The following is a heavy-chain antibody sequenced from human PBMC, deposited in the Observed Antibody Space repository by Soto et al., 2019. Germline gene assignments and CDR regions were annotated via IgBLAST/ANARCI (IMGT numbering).Heavy chain of an antibody. J-gene: IGHJ5*02. D-gene: IGHD3-10*01. CDR3: VRLQGSPSMYHLFDP. CDR1: GASISTTYYY. Sequence: SETLSLTCAVSGASISTTYYYWGWIRQPPGKGLEWIGSIYYSGTTYYNPSLKSRVTISVDTSKNQFSLMLTSLTAADTAVYYCVRLQGSPSMYHLFDPRGQRTLVTGS. V-gene: IGHV4-39*01. CDR2: IYYSGTT.